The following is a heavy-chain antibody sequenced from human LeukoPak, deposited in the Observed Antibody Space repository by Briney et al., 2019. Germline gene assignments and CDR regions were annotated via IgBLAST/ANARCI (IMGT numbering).Heavy chain of an antibody. J-gene: IGHJ5*02. CDR3: AKLVTTMVRGVNNWFDP. CDR2: ISGSGGST. D-gene: IGHD3-10*01. V-gene: IGHV3-23*01. CDR1: GFTFSSHA. Sequence: GSLRLSCAASGFTFSSHAMSWVRQAPGKGLEWVSGISGSGGSTYYADSVKGRFTISRDNSKSTLYLQMKSLRAEDTAVYYCAKLVTTMVRGVNNWFDPWGQGTLVTVSS.